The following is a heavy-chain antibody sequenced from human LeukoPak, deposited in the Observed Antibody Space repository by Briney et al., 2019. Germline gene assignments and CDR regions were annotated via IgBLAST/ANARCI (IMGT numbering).Heavy chain of an antibody. V-gene: IGHV1-69*04. CDR1: GGTFSSYA. CDR2: IIPILGIA. D-gene: IGHD6-13*01. CDR3: ARALSDSSSWYNWFDP. J-gene: IGHJ5*02. Sequence: GASVKVSCKASGGTFSSYAISWVRQAPGQGLEWMGRIIPILGIANYAQKFQGRVTITADKSTSTAYMELSSLRSEDTAVYYCARALSDSSSWYNWFDPWGQGTLVTVSS.